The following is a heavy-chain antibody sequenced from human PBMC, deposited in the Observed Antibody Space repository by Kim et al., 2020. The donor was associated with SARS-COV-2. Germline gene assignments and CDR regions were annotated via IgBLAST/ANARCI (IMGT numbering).Heavy chain of an antibody. Sequence: GGSLRLSCVASGFSFSSYTMSWVRQAPGKGLEWVSWIARTSSTIYYADSVKGRFAISRDNAKSSLYMQMDSLRDGDTAVYYCATGGPMTAAGTSFEEWGQGTLVTVSS. CDR1: GFSFSSYT. CDR2: IARTSSTI. J-gene: IGHJ4*02. D-gene: IGHD6-13*01. CDR3: ATGGPMTAAGTSFEE. V-gene: IGHV3-48*02.